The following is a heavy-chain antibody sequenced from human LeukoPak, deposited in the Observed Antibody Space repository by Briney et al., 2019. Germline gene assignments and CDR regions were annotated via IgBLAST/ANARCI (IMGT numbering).Heavy chain of an antibody. Sequence: PGGSLRLSCAASGFTFSDYYMSWIRQAPGKGLEWVSYISSSGSTIYYADSVKGRFTISRDNAKNSLYLQMNSLRTEDTAVYYCTSWGDTTAEYFQRWGQGTLVTVSS. CDR2: ISSSGSTI. J-gene: IGHJ1*01. CDR1: GFTFSDYY. CDR3: TSWGDTTAEYFQR. D-gene: IGHD2-21*02. V-gene: IGHV3-11*04.